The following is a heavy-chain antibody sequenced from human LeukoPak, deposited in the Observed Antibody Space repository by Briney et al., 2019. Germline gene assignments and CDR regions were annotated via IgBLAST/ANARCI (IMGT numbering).Heavy chain of an antibody. CDR1: GFTFSSYW. CDR3: AKASITFGGVIVP. V-gene: IGHV3-7*03. Sequence: GGSLRLSCAASGFTFSSYWMSWVRQAPGKGLEWVANIKQDGSEKYYVDSVKGRFTISRDNSKNTLHLQMSSLRAEDTAIYYCAKASITFGGVIVPWGQGTLVTVSS. CDR2: IKQDGSEK. J-gene: IGHJ5*02. D-gene: IGHD3-16*01.